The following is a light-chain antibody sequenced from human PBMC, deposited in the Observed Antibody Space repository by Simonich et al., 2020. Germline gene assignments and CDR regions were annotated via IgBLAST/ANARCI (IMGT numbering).Light chain of an antibody. CDR1: QRVLYSSNNKNY. Sequence: DIVMTQSPDSLAVSLGERATINCKSSQRVLYSSNNKNYLAWYQQKPGQPPKLLIYWEATRESGVPDRCRGSGSGTDFTLTISSLQAEDVAVYYCQQYYSTPYTFGQGTKLEIK. J-gene: IGKJ2*01. CDR2: WEA. V-gene: IGKV4-1*01. CDR3: QQYYSTPYT.